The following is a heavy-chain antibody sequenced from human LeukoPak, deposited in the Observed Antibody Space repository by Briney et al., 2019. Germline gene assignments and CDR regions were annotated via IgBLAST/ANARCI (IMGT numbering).Heavy chain of an antibody. CDR1: GFTFSSYA. J-gene: IGHJ6*04. D-gene: IGHD3-16*01. CDR2: ISYDGSNK. V-gene: IGHV3-30*04. Sequence: GGSLRLSCAASGFTFSSYAMHWVRQAPGKGLEWVAVISYDGSNKYYADSVKGRFTISRDNSKNTLYPQMNSLRAEDTAVYYCARAFGGVLYYYGMDVWGKGTTVTVSS. CDR3: ARAFGGVLYYYGMDV.